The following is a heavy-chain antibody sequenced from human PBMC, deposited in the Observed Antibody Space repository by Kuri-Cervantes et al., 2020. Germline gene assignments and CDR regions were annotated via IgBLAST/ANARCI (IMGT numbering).Heavy chain of an antibody. V-gene: IGHV1-2*04. Sequence: ASVKVSCKASGYTFTGYYMHWVRQAPGQGLEWMGWINPNSGGTNYAQKFQGWVTMTRDTSISTAYMELSRLRSDDTAVYYCALDGPAGIAVAGTLRQFDYWGQGTLVTVSS. CDR2: INPNSGGT. D-gene: IGHD6-19*01. CDR1: GYTFTGYY. CDR3: ALDGPAGIAVAGTLRQFDY. J-gene: IGHJ4*02.